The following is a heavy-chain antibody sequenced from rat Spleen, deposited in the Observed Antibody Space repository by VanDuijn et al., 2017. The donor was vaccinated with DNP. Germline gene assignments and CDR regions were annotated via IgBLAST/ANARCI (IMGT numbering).Heavy chain of an antibody. CDR2: ISSGENT. J-gene: IGHJ1*01. D-gene: IGHD1-6*01. CDR3: TRVLYNGYQRHYRSFDF. CDR1: GFSLTSYA. V-gene: IGHV2S12*01. Sequence: QVQLKESGPGLVQPSHTLSLTCTVSGFSLTSYAVSWVRQPPGKGLEWIAAISSGENTYYNPALKSRLSISRDTSKSQVFLKMNRLQTEDTAMYFCTRVLYNGYQRHYRSFDFWGPGTMVTVSS.